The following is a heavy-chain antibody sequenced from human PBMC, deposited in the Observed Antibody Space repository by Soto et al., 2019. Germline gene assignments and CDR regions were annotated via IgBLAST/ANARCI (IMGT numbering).Heavy chain of an antibody. J-gene: IGHJ4*02. CDR3: GKEGGGVELAATVES. CDR2: VSRDGGDK. D-gene: IGHD3-3*01. Sequence: QVQLVESGGGVVQPGRSLRLSCAASGFIFSDFGIQWVRQAPGKGLEWVAVVSRDGGDKYYGGSVKGRFTVSRDDSKNTVSLQMNSLRGDDTAVYYCGKEGGGVELAATVESWGQGTLVVVSS. V-gene: IGHV3-30*18. CDR1: GFIFSDFG.